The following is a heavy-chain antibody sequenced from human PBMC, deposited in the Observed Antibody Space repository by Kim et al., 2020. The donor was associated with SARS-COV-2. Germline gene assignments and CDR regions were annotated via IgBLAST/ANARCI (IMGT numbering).Heavy chain of an antibody. D-gene: IGHD3-9*01. CDR3: ARDGYNILGFDY. V-gene: IGHV4-31*03. Sequence: SETLSLTCTVSGGSISSGGYYWSWIRQHPGKGLEWIGYIYYSGSTYYNPSLKSRVTISVDTSKNQFSLKLSSVTAADTAVYYCARDGYNILGFDYWGQGTLVTVSS. CDR2: IYYSGST. J-gene: IGHJ4*02. CDR1: GGSISSGGYY.